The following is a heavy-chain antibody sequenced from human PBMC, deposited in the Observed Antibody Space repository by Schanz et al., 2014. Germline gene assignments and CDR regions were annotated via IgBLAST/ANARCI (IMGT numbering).Heavy chain of an antibody. Sequence: EVQLAESGGGLVQPGGSLRLSCAASTFTFSSAWMSWVRQAPGKGLEWVGRIKSKTDGGTADYAAPMKGRFTSSREDTKYALNLQMSSLKTEDTAVNYCTTDDGRLAFAFLGQGTIVSVSS. CDR1: TFTFSSAW. CDR3: TTDDGRLAFAF. V-gene: IGHV3-15*01. CDR2: IKSKTDGGTA. D-gene: IGHD1-1*01. J-gene: IGHJ3*01.